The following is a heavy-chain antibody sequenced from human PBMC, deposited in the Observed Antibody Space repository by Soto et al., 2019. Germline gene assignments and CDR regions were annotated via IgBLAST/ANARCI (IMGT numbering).Heavy chain of an antibody. V-gene: IGHV4-39*01. D-gene: IGHD3-10*01. CDR1: GGSISSSGYY. J-gene: IGHJ4*02. Sequence: TLSLTCTVSGGSISSSGYYWGWIRQPPGKGLEWIGSIYHSGSTYYNPPLKSRVSISVDPSKDQFSLNLRSVAAADTAVYYCATYGSGGYYYFDFWGQGALVTVSS. CDR2: IYHSGST. CDR3: ATYGSGGYYYFDF.